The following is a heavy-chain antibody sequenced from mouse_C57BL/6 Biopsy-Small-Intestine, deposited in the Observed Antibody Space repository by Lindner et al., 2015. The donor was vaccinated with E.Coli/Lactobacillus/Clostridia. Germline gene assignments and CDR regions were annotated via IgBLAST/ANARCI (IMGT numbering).Heavy chain of an antibody. Sequence: VQLQESGGGLVKPGGSLKLSCAASGFIFSDYGMHWVRQAPEKGLEWVAYISSGSSIIYYADTVKGRFTISRDNAKNTLFLQMTSLRSEDTAMYYCARRFTTVGVYAMDYWGQGTSVTVSS. CDR1: GFIFSDYG. CDR2: ISSGSSII. J-gene: IGHJ4*01. V-gene: IGHV5-17*01. CDR3: ARRFTTVGVYAMDY. D-gene: IGHD1-1*01.